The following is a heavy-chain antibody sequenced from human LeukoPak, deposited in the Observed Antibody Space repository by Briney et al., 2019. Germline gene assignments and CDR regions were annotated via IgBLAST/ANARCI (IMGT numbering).Heavy chain of an antibody. V-gene: IGHV4-4*07. CDR1: GGSISSYY. CDR3: ARGGRGSSSWSLFDY. Sequence: SETLSLTCTVSGGSISSYYWSWIRQPAGKGLEWIGRVYTSGSTNYNPSLKSRVTMSVDTSKNQFSLKLSSVTAADTAVYYCARGGRGSSSWSLFDYWGQGTLVTVSS. D-gene: IGHD6-13*01. CDR2: VYTSGST. J-gene: IGHJ4*02.